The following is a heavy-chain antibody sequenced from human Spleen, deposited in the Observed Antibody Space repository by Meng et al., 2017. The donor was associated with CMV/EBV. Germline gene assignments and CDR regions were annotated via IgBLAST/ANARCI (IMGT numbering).Heavy chain of an antibody. CDR1: GFTFSSYS. J-gene: IGHJ4*02. D-gene: IGHD6-6*01. Sequence: GGSLRLSCAASGFTFSSYSMNWVRQAPGKGLEWVSLISWDGVSTYYADSVKGRFTISRDNSKNSLYLQMNSLRTEDTALYYCAKDGRGSSGAYYFDYWGQGTLVTVSS. CDR2: ISWDGVST. CDR3: AKDGRGSSGAYYFDY. V-gene: IGHV3-43*01.